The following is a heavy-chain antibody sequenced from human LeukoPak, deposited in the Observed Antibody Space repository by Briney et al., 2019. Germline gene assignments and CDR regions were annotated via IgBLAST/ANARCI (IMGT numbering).Heavy chain of an antibody. V-gene: IGHV3-7*01. D-gene: IGHD2-15*01. CDR3: ARDAHRDCSGGSCYYYFYAMDV. J-gene: IGHJ6*02. Sequence: GESLKISCAASGFTFSNYWMSWVRQAPGKGLEWVANIKEDGSEKYYVDSVMGRFTISRDSAKNSLSLQMESLRAEDTAVYYCARDAHRDCSGGSCYYYFYAMDVWGQGTTVTVSS. CDR1: GFTFSNYW. CDR2: IKEDGSEK.